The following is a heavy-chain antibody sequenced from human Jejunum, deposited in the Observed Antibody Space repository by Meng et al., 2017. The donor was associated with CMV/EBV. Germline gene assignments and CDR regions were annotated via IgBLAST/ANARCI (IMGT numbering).Heavy chain of an antibody. CDR2: IRSKTYGGTT. D-gene: IGHD1-26*01. Sequence: VVDNYLGWVRQAPGKGLEWVGFIRSKTYGGTTEYAASVTGRFTISRDDSKNIAYLQMNSLETEDTAVYYCTSRVGATPSYYGMDVWGQGTTVTVSS. CDR3: TSRVGATPSYYGMDV. V-gene: IGHV3-49*02. J-gene: IGHJ6*02. CDR1: VVDNY.